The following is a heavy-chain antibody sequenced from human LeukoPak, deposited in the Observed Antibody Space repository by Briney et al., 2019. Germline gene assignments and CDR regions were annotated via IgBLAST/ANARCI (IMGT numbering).Heavy chain of an antibody. CDR2: INWNGGST. J-gene: IGHJ3*02. V-gene: IGHV3-20*04. CDR3: ARVRYSYGYASACDI. CDR1: GFTFDDYG. D-gene: IGHD5-18*01. Sequence: GGSLRLSCAASGFTFDDYGMSWVRQAPGKGLEWVSGINWNGGSTGYADSVKGRFTISRDNAKNSLYLQMNSLRAEDTALYYCARVRYSYGYASACDIWGQGTMVTVSS.